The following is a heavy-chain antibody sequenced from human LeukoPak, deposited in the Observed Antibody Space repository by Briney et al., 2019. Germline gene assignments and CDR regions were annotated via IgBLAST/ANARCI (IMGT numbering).Heavy chain of an antibody. CDR2: IRSHGGRT. CDR1: GFSLSSFT. V-gene: IGHV3-64D*06. J-gene: IGHJ4*02. Sequence: GGSLRLSRAPSGFSLSSFTMNCVRPPPGGGLEYVSAIRSHGGRTYYADSVKGRFIISRDNSKNTLYLQMSRLRAEDTAVYYCAIAAAGTLADYWGQGTLVTVSS. CDR3: AIAAAGTLADY. D-gene: IGHD6-13*01.